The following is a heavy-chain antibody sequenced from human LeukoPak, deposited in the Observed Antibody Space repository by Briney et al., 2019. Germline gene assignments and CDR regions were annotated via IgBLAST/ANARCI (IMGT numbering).Heavy chain of an antibody. CDR2: ITWNSRVK. D-gene: IGHD1-26*01. V-gene: IGHV3-9*01. CDR3: AKDTESLVGATSTDYFDY. CDR1: GFTFDNFA. J-gene: IGHJ4*02. Sequence: GGSLRLSCAASGFTFDNFAMHWVRQAPGKGLEWVSGITWNSRVKTYTPSVKGRFTISRDNAKNSLDLQMNSLRAEDTALYYCAKDTESLVGATSTDYFDYWGQGTLVTVSS.